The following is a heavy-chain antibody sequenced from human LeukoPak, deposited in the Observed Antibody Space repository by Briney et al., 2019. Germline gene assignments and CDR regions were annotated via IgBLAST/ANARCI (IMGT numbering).Heavy chain of an antibody. D-gene: IGHD6-13*01. CDR3: ARERTAAGTDAFDI. Sequence: PSETLSLTCDVSGVSFSQYYWSWIRQHPGKGLEWIGYIYYSGSTYYNPSLKSRVTISVDTSKNQFSLKLSSVTAADTAVYYCARERTAAGTDAFDIWGQGTMVTVSS. J-gene: IGHJ3*02. V-gene: IGHV4-31*11. CDR2: IYYSGST. CDR1: GVSFSQYY.